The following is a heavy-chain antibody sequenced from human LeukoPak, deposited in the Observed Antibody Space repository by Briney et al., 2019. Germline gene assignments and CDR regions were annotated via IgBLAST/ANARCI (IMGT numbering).Heavy chain of an antibody. Sequence: GGSLRLSCAASGFTFSSYSMNWVRQAPGKGLEWVSSISSRSSYIYYADSVKGRFTISRDNAKNSLYLQMNSLRAEDTAVYYCATIANLGYYDHYWGQGTLVTVSS. V-gene: IGHV3-21*01. CDR1: GFTFSSYS. CDR2: ISSRSSYI. D-gene: IGHD3-22*01. CDR3: ATIANLGYYDHY. J-gene: IGHJ4*02.